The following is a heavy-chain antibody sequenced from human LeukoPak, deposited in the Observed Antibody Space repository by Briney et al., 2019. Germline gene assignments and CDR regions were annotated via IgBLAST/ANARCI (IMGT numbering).Heavy chain of an antibody. CDR2: INEDGNKK. D-gene: IGHD1-14*01. V-gene: IGHV3-7*01. Sequence: GGSLRLSCAVSGFTFRNYWMSWVRQAPGKGLEWVANINEDGNKKYYADSVKGRFTISRGNAKNSLSLQMNNLRFEGTAVYYCARIDSRRTFDIWGQGTMVTVSS. CDR3: ARIDSRRTFDI. CDR1: GFTFRNYW. J-gene: IGHJ3*02.